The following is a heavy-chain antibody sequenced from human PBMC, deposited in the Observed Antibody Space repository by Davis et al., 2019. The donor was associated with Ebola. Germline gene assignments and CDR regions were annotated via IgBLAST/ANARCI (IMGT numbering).Heavy chain of an antibody. D-gene: IGHD2-2*01. Sequence: GESLKISCAASGFTFSSYSMNWVRQAPGKGLEWVSYISSSSSTIYYADSVKGRFTISRDNAKNSLYLQMNSLRDEDTAVYYCTRGPAAKGPWYFDLWGRGTLVTVSS. V-gene: IGHV3-48*02. CDR2: ISSSSSTI. CDR1: GFTFSSYS. J-gene: IGHJ2*01. CDR3: TRGPAAKGPWYFDL.